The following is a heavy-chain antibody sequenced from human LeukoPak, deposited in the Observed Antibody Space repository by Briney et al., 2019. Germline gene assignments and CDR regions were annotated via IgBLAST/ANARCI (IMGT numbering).Heavy chain of an antibody. V-gene: IGHV3-30*04. J-gene: IGHJ4*02. CDR2: ISYDGSNK. Sequence: GGSLRLSCAASGFTFSSYAMHWVRQAPGKGLEWVAVISYDGSNKYYADSVKGRFTISRDNSKNTLYLQMNSLRAEDTAVYYCAQARYYDSSGYYWEQGTLVTVSS. CDR3: AQARYYDSSGYY. CDR1: GFTFSSYA. D-gene: IGHD3-22*01.